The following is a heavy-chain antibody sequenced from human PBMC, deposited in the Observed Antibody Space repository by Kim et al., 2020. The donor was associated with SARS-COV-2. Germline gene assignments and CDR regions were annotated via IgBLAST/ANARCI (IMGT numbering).Heavy chain of an antibody. J-gene: IGHJ3*02. CDR2: ISYDGSNK. CDR1: GFTFSSYG. D-gene: IGHD3-22*01. Sequence: GGSLRLSCAASGFTFSSYGMHWVRQAPGKGLEWVAVISYDGSNKYYADSVKGRFTISRDNSKNTLYLQMNSLRAEDTAVFYCAKPLEGRTMIDAFDIWGQGIMVTVSS. CDR3: AKPLEGRTMIDAFDI. V-gene: IGHV3-30*18.